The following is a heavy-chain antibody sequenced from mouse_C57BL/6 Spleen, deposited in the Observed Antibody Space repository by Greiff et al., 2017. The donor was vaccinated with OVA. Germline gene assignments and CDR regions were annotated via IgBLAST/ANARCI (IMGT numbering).Heavy chain of an antibody. Sequence: EVKLVESGGGLVQPGGSLSLSCAASGFTFTDYYMSWVRQPPGKALEWLGFIRNKAHGYTTEYSASVKGRFTISRDNSQSILYLQMNALSAEDSATYYCARYRDYDGNYYAMDYWGQGTSVTVSS. CDR1: GFTFTDYY. V-gene: IGHV7-3*01. CDR2: IRNKAHGYTT. CDR3: ARYRDYDGNYYAMDY. D-gene: IGHD2-4*01. J-gene: IGHJ4*01.